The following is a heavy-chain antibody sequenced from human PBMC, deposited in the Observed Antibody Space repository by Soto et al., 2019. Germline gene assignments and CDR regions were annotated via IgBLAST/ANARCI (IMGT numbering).Heavy chain of an antibody. J-gene: IGHJ4*02. Sequence: PGGSLRLSCAGSGFTFSNCGMSWVRQAPGKGLECVSVISGSGATTYYADSVKGRFTIFRDNSKNTLFLQMNSLTADDTAVYYCVKVTPLLSDKGFDSWGQGALGPVSS. D-gene: IGHD5-18*01. V-gene: IGHV3-23*01. CDR2: ISGSGATT. CDR1: GFTFSNCG. CDR3: VKVTPLLSDKGFDS.